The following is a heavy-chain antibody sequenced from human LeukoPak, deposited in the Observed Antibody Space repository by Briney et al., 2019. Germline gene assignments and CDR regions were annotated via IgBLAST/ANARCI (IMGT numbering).Heavy chain of an antibody. CDR2: IRYDGSNK. Sequence: GGSLRLSCAASGFTFSNAWMSWVRQAPGKGLEWVAFIRYDGSNKYYADSVKGRFTISRDNSKNTLYLEMNSLRAEDTAVYYCVRGQLWSYYHDYWGQGTLVTVSS. V-gene: IGHV3-33*08. J-gene: IGHJ4*02. D-gene: IGHD5-18*01. CDR1: GFTFSNAW. CDR3: VRGQLWSYYHDY.